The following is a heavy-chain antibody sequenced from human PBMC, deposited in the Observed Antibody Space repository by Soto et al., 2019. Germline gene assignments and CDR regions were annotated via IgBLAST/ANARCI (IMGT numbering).Heavy chain of an antibody. V-gene: IGHV2-5*02. D-gene: IGHD6-19*01. CDR2: IYWDDDK. J-gene: IGHJ5*02. Sequence: QITLKESGPTLVKPTQTLTLTCTFSGFSLSTSGVGVGWIRQPPGKALEWLALIYWDDDKRYSPSLTSRLTITKYTSNNQVVLTITNIAPVDTATYSCAPSPQLESSGGWVWYWFDPWGQGTLVTVSS. CDR1: GFSLSTSGVG. CDR3: APSPQLESSGGWVWYWFDP.